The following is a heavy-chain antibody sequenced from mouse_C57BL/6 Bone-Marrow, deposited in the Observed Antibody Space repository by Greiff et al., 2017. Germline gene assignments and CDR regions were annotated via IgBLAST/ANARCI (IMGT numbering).Heavy chain of an antibody. CDR2: IHPNSGST. D-gene: IGHD1-1*01. J-gene: IGHJ2*01. CDR3: ARTIITTVPYYFDY. Sequence: QVQLQQPGAELVKPGASVKLSCKASGYTFTSYWMHWVKQRPGQGLEWIGMIHPNSGSTNYNEKFKSKATLTVDKASSTAYMQLSSLTSEDSAVYSCARTIITTVPYYFDYWGQGTTLTVSS. CDR1: GYTFTSYW. V-gene: IGHV1-64*01.